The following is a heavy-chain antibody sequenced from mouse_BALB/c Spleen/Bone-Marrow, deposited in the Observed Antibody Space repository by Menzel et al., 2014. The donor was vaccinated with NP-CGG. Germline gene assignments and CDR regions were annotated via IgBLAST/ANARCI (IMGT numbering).Heavy chain of an antibody. CDR3: ARWGKLGRGYFDV. CDR1: GFNIKDTY. V-gene: IGHV14-3*02. Sequence: VQLQQSGAELVKPGASVKLSCTASGFNIKDTYMHWVKQRPEQGLEWIGRIDPANGNTKYDPKFQGKATITADTSSNTAYLQLSSLTSEDTAVYYCARWGKLGRGYFDVGGAGTTVTVSS. CDR2: IDPANGNT. J-gene: IGHJ1*01. D-gene: IGHD4-1*01.